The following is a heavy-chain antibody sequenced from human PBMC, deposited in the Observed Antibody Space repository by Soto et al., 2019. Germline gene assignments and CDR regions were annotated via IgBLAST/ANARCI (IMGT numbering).Heavy chain of an antibody. CDR2: IDPDDSDT. Sequence: GESLKISCKGSGYSFNDNWIAWVRQKPGRGLEWMGVIDPDDSDTRYSPSFQGQVTFSADKSISSAFLHWRSLEASDTAIYFCARQGHGSSSDFDYWGQGTLVTVSS. V-gene: IGHV5-51*01. CDR3: ARQGHGSSSDFDY. CDR1: GYSFNDNW. D-gene: IGHD6-6*01. J-gene: IGHJ4*02.